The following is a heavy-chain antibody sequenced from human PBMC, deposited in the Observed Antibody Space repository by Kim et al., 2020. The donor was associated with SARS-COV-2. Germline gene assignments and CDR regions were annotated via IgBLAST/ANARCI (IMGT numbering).Heavy chain of an antibody. V-gene: IGHV7-4-1*02. J-gene: IGHJ6*02. Sequence: ASVKVSCKASGYTFTSYAMNWVRQAPGQGLEWMGWINTNTGNPTYAQGFTGRFVFSLDTSVSTAYLQISSLKAEETAVYYCARDPHYYDSSGYYPYYYYGMDVWGQGTTVTVSS. CDR3: ARDPHYYDSSGYYPYYYYGMDV. CDR2: INTNTGNP. CDR1: GYTFTSYA. D-gene: IGHD3-22*01.